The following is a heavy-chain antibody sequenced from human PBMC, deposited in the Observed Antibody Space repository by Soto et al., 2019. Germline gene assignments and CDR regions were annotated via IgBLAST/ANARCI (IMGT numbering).Heavy chain of an antibody. J-gene: IGHJ3*02. CDR3: VRDIESCFDI. D-gene: IGHD3-16*02. V-gene: IGHV3-33*01. CDR2: IGYDGSNK. CDR1: GLTFSSYG. Sequence: VQLVESGGGVVQPGRSLRLSCAASGLTFSSYGMHWVRQAPGKGLEWVAVIGYDGSNKYYADSVKGRFTISRDNSKNTLYLQMNSLRVEDTAVYYCVRDIESCFDIWGQGTMVTVSS.